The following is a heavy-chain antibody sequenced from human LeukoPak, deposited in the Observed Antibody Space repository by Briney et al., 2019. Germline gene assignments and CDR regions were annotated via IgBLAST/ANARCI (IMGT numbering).Heavy chain of an antibody. CDR3: ARVDVVVVAAIDAFDI. Sequence: SETLSLTCTVSGDSVSTSNYYWGWIRQPPGKGLEWIGSIYYSGSTYYNPSLQRRVTISVDTSKNQFSLKLSSVTAADTAVYYCARVDVVVVAAIDAFDIWGQGTMVTVSS. J-gene: IGHJ3*02. D-gene: IGHD2-15*01. V-gene: IGHV4-39*07. CDR1: GDSVSTSNYY. CDR2: IYYSGST.